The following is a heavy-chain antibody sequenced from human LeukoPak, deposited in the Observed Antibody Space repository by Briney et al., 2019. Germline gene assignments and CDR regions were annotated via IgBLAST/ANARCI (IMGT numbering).Heavy chain of an antibody. D-gene: IGHD3-22*01. V-gene: IGHV3-21*01. CDR3: ARDAAYFDSSGYYPDPLDY. J-gene: IGHJ4*02. Sequence: GGSLRLSCAASGFSFSAYNINWVRQAPGKGLEWVSCISPSGDHRDYADSVRGRFTISRDNAKNSVYLQMNSLRAEDTAVYYCARDAAYFDSSGYYPDPLDYWGQGTLVSVSS. CDR2: ISPSGDHR. CDR1: GFSFSAYN.